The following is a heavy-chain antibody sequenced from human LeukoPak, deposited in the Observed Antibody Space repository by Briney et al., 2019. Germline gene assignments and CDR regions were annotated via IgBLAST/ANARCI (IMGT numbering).Heavy chain of an antibody. CDR1: GFTFSSYW. CDR2: INSDGSST. J-gene: IGHJ4*02. Sequence: PGGSLRLSCAASGFTFSSYWMHWVRQAPGKGLVWVSRINSDGSSTSYADSVKGRFTISRDNAKNTLYLQMNSLRAEDTAVYYCARAAGRIAAPDYWGQGTLVTVSS. V-gene: IGHV3-74*01. CDR3: ARAAGRIAAPDY. D-gene: IGHD6-6*01.